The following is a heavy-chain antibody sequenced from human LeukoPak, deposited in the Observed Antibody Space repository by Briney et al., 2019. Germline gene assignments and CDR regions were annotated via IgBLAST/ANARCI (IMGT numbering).Heavy chain of an antibody. CDR2: INGNNRIT. V-gene: IGHV1-18*04. CDR3: ARDGAIGGDPFDI. J-gene: IGHJ3*02. CDR1: GYSFTSHG. Sequence: GASVKVSCKASGYSFTSHGISWVRQAPGQGLEWMGWINGNNRITNYAQKFEGRVTMTTDTSTSTAYMELRSLTSDDTAMYFCARDGAIGGDPFDIWGQGTLVSISS. D-gene: IGHD3-10*01.